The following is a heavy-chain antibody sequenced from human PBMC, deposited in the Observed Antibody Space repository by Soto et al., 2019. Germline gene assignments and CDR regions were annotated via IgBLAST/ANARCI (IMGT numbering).Heavy chain of an antibody. CDR3: ARVWGGAFDI. J-gene: IGHJ3*02. V-gene: IGHV4-59*01. D-gene: IGHD3-10*01. CDR2: IYYSGST. Sequence: SETLSLSCTVSGGSISSYYWSWIRQPPGKGLEWIGYIYYSGSTSYNPSLKSRVTISVDTSKNQFSLKLSSVTAADTAVYYCARVWGGAFDIWGQRTMVTVSS. CDR1: GGSISSYY.